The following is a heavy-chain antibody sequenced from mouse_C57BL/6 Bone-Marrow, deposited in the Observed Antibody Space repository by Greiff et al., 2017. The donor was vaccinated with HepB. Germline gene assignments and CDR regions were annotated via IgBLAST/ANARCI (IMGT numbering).Heavy chain of an antibody. D-gene: IGHD1-1*01. V-gene: IGHV14-1*01. J-gene: IGHJ1*03. Sequence: VQLKESGAELVRPGASVKLSCTASGFNIKDYYMHWVKQRPEQGLEWIGRIDPEDGDTEYAPKFKGKATMTADTSSNTAYLQLSSLTSEDTAVYYGTTDGSSWNWYFDVWGTGTTVTVSS. CDR3: TTDGSSWNWYFDV. CDR2: IDPEDGDT. CDR1: GFNIKDYY.